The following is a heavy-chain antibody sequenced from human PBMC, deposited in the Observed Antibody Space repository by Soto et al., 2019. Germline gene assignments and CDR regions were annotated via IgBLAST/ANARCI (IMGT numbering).Heavy chain of an antibody. D-gene: IGHD2-2*01. Sequence: SETLSFTCTVSGGSISSGGYSWSWIRQPPGKGLEWIGYIYHSGSTYYNPSLKSRVTISVDRSKNQFSLKLSSVTAADTAVYYCARVPDRWGQGTLVPSPQ. CDR3: ARVPDR. J-gene: IGHJ5*02. V-gene: IGHV4-30-2*01. CDR1: GGSISSGGYS. CDR2: IYHSGST.